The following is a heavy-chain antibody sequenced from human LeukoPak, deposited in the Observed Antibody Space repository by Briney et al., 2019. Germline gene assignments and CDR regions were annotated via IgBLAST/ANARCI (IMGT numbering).Heavy chain of an antibody. D-gene: IGHD3-10*01. Sequence: SETLSLTCTVSGYSISSGYYWGWIRQPPGRGLEWIGSIYHSGSTYYNPSLKSRVTISVDTSKNQFSLKLSSVTAADTAVYYCARTLLGIDYGSGSYDFDYWGQGTLVTVSS. CDR2: IYHSGST. CDR1: GYSISSGYY. J-gene: IGHJ4*02. V-gene: IGHV4-38-2*02. CDR3: ARTLLGIDYGSGSYDFDY.